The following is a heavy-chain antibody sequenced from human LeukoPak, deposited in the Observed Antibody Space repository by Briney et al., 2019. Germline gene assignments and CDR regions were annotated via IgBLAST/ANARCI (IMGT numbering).Heavy chain of an antibody. CDR3: ARGVTMIVVVIHDWYFDL. CDR2: IYYSRST. Sequence: SETLSLTCTVSGGSISSSSYYWGWIRQPPGKGLEWIGSIYYSRSTYYNPSLKSRVTISVDTSKNQFSLKLSSVTAADTAVYYCARGVTMIVVVIHDWYFDLWAVAPWSLSPQ. V-gene: IGHV4-39*01. J-gene: IGHJ2*01. D-gene: IGHD3-22*01. CDR1: GGSISSSSYY.